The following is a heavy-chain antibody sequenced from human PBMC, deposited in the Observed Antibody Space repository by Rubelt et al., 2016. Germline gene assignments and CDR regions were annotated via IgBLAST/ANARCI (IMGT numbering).Heavy chain of an antibody. CDR2: INKSGNT. CDR1: GGSISSTSYY. CDR3: ARDGGNRQSGDYSHWDY. Sequence: QLQLQESGPGLVKPSETLSLTCTVSGGSISSTSYYWVWIRQPPGKGLEWIGDINKSGNTDYNPSLKSRVTISVDPSKDQSCLKWKAVAAADTAVDYCARDGGNRQSGDYSHWDYWGQGTLVTVSS. D-gene: IGHD3-22*01. V-gene: IGHV4-39*02. J-gene: IGHJ4*02.